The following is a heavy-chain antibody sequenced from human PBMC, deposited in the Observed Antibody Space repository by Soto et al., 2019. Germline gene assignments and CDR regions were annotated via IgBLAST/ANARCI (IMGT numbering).Heavy chain of an antibody. CDR3: ARIQSDGPNHYYYYCGMDV. D-gene: IGHD2-21*02. J-gene: IGHJ6*02. V-gene: IGHV2-26*01. CDR1: GFSLSNARMG. CDR2: IFSNDEK. Sequence: QVTLKESGPVLVKPTETLTLTCTVSGFSLSNARMGVSWIRQPPGKALEWLAHIFSNDEKDYSTSLKSRSTTSKATSKSQKALTITTIDPVDTATYYCARIQSDGPNHYYYYCGMDVWGQGTTVTVSS.